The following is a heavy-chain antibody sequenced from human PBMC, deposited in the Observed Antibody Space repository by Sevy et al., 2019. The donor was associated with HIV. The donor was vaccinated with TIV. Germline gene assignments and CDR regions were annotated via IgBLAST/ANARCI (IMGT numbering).Heavy chain of an antibody. J-gene: IGHJ4*02. D-gene: IGHD1-26*01. CDR2: IKSKTYGGTA. CDR3: STRGGF. V-gene: IGHV3-15*01. Sequence: GGSLRLSCAASGITFSNGWMSWIRQAPVKGLEWVGRIKSKTYGGTADYAAPVKDRFTISRDDSKNTLYLQMNSLKTEDTAVYFCSTRGGFWGQGTVVTVSS. CDR1: GITFSNGW.